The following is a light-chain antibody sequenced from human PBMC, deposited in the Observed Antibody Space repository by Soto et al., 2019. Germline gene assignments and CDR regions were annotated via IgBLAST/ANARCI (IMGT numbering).Light chain of an antibody. CDR2: GIS. CDR1: QNINND. Sequence: IVLTQSPATLSVSPGERATLCCWASQNINNDYLAWYQQKPGQAPRLLIYGISTRAPGVPARFSGSGSGTEFTLSITSLQSEDFAVYSCQQYSQWPITFGQGTRLEIK. J-gene: IGKJ5*01. CDR3: QQYSQWPIT. V-gene: IGKV3-15*01.